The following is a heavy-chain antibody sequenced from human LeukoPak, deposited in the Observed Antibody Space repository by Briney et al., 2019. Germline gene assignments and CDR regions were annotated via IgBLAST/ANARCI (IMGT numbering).Heavy chain of an antibody. Sequence: GGSLRLSCAASGFTFSSYWMSWVRQAPGKGLEWVAFIRYDGSNKYYADSVKGRFTISRDNSKNTLYLQMNSLRAEDTAVYYCAKELRYFDWLPHGYYYYMDVWGKGTTVTISS. J-gene: IGHJ6*03. V-gene: IGHV3-30*02. CDR2: IRYDGSNK. CDR1: GFTFSSYW. CDR3: AKELRYFDWLPHGYYYYMDV. D-gene: IGHD3-9*01.